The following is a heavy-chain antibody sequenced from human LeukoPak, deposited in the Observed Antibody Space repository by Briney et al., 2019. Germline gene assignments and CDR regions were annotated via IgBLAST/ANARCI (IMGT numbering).Heavy chain of an antibody. D-gene: IGHD5-18*01. CDR1: GFTVSSNY. CDR3: ARGDSPLDNYFDY. V-gene: IGHV3-66*01. Sequence: GGSLRLSCAASGFTVSSNYMSWVRQAPGKGLEWVSVIYSGGSTYYADSVKGRFTISRDNSKNTLYLQMNSLRAEDTAVYYCARGDSPLDNYFDYWGQGTLVTVSS. J-gene: IGHJ4*02. CDR2: IYSGGST.